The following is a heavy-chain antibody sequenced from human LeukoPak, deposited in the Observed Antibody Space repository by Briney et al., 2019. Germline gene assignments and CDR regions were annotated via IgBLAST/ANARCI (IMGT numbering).Heavy chain of an antibody. V-gene: IGHV3-15*01. D-gene: IGHD6-13*01. Sequence: VGSLRLSCEASGFTFSNVCMNWVRQTPGEGLGWVGRIRGKADGGTIDYAAPVNARFTISRDDSKYTMYLQMSSLKTEDTAVYYCTTYSSKDAFDIWGQGTMVTVSS. CDR2: IRGKADGGTI. J-gene: IGHJ3*02. CDR3: TTYSSKDAFDI. CDR1: GFTFSNVC.